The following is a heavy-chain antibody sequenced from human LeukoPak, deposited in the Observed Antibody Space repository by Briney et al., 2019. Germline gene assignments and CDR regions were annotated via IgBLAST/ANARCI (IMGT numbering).Heavy chain of an antibody. CDR2: IYTSGST. CDR3: ARFGGEKRNPMVRGEFGGYHYYFDY. D-gene: IGHD3-10*01. J-gene: IGHJ4*02. V-gene: IGHV4-61*02. CDR1: GGSISSGSYY. Sequence: PSETLSLTCTVSGGSISSGSYYWSWIRQPAGKGLEWIGRIYTSGSTNYNPSLKSRVTISVDTSKNQFSLKLSSVTAADTAVYYCARFGGEKRNPMVRGEFGGYHYYFDYWGQGTLVTVSS.